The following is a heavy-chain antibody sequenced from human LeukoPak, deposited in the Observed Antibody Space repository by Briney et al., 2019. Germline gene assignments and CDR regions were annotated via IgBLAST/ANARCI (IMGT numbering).Heavy chain of an antibody. V-gene: IGHV4-59*12. CDR3: ARTDVVVVAATFFDY. J-gene: IGHJ4*02. D-gene: IGHD2-15*01. CDR1: GGSISSYY. Sequence: SETLSLTCTVSGGSISSYYWSWIRQPPGKGLEWIGYIYYSGSTNYNPSLKSRVTISVDTSKNQFSLKLSSVTAADTAVYYCARTDVVVVAATFFDYWGQGTLVTVSS. CDR2: IYYSGST.